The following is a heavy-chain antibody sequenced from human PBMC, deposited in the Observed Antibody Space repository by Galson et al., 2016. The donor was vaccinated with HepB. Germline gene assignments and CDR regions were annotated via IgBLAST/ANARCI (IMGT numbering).Heavy chain of an antibody. J-gene: IGHJ4*02. CDR3: SKDPHRRYFDFLNGPPLD. Sequence: SLRLSCAASGFTFSNYGMHWVRPAPGKGLEWVAVISYDGSTKEYAASAQGRFTISRDNSKNTLYLQMNSLGAEDTAVYYCSKDPHRRYFDFLNGPPLDWGQGTLVTVSS. D-gene: IGHD3-3*01. V-gene: IGHV3-30*18. CDR2: ISYDGSTK. CDR1: GFTFSNYG.